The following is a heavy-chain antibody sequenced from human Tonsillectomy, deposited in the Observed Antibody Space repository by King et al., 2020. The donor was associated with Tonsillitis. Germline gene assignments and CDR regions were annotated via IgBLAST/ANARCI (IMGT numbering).Heavy chain of an antibody. CDR2: ISSSSSYI. V-gene: IGHV3-21*01. CDR3: ARDQIVVFGVVMGLFDY. CDR1: GFTFSSYS. D-gene: IGHD3-3*01. J-gene: IGHJ4*02. Sequence: VQLVESGGGLVKPGGSLRLSCAASGFTFSSYSMNWVRQAPGKGLEWVSSISSSSSYIYYADSVKGRFTISRDNAKNSLYLQMNSLRAEDTAVYYCARDQIVVFGVVMGLFDYWGQGTLVTVSS.